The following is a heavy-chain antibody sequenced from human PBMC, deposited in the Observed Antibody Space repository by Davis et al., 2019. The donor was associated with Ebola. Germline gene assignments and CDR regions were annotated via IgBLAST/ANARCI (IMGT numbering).Heavy chain of an antibody. Sequence: SETLSLTCTVSGGSISSGGYYWSWIRQHPGKGLEWIGYIYYSGSTYYNPSLKSRVTISVDTSKNQFSLKLSSVTAADTAVYYCARGKYSGYDQNYYYYYGMDVWGQGTTVTVSS. D-gene: IGHD5-12*01. V-gene: IGHV4-31*03. CDR3: ARGKYSGYDQNYYYYYGMDV. J-gene: IGHJ6*02. CDR1: GGSISSGGYY. CDR2: IYYSGST.